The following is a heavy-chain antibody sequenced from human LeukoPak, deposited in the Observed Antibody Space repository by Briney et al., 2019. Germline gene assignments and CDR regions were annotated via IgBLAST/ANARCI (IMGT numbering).Heavy chain of an antibody. J-gene: IGHJ4*02. CDR3: ARDRDGDLDY. CDR2: INSDGSGT. CDR1: GFTFSRYW. V-gene: IGHV3-74*01. Sequence: PGGSLRLSCAASGFTFSRYWMHWVRQAPGKGLVWVSRINSDGSGTSNADSVKGRFTISGDNAKNTLYLQMNSLRAEDTAVYYCARDRDGDLDYWGQGTLVTVSS. D-gene: IGHD4-17*01.